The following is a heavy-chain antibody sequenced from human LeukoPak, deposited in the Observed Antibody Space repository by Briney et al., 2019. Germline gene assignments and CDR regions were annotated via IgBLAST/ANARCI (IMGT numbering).Heavy chain of an antibody. Sequence: SETLSLTCTVSGGSISSYHWSWIRQPPGKGLEWIGYIYYSGSTNYNPSLKSRVTISVDTSKNQFSLKLSSVTAADTAVYYCARGYCSSTSCYLTYGMDVWGQGTTVTVSS. D-gene: IGHD2-2*01. CDR2: IYYSGST. CDR3: ARGYCSSTSCYLTYGMDV. J-gene: IGHJ6*02. V-gene: IGHV4-59*01. CDR1: GGSISSYH.